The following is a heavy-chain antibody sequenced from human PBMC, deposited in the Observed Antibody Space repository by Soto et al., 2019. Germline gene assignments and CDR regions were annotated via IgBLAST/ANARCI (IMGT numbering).Heavy chain of an antibody. V-gene: IGHV4-59*01. D-gene: IGHD2-8*02. CDR2: IYYGGSI. J-gene: IGHJ5*02. CDR3: ARWSRFCTGGRCFPWFDP. CDR1: GGSISSYY. Sequence: PSETLSLTCTVSGGSISSYYWSWIRQPPGKGLEWIGYIYYGGSINYNPSLKSRVSIFVDTSENQFSLKLSSVTAADTAVYYCARWSRFCTGGRCFPWFDPWGQGTLVTVSS.